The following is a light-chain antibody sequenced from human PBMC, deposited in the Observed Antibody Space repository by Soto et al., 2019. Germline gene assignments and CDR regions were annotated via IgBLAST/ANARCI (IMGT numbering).Light chain of an antibody. J-gene: IGKJ1*01. CDR1: QSISSW. V-gene: IGKV1-5*03. CDR3: QQYSGYSRT. CDR2: KAS. Sequence: IQMTQSPSTLSASIGDRVTITFRASQSISSWLAWYQQKPGKAPKLLIYKASNLHSGVPSRFSGSASGTEFTLTISSLQPDDFATYNCQQYSGYSRTFGEGTKVDIK.